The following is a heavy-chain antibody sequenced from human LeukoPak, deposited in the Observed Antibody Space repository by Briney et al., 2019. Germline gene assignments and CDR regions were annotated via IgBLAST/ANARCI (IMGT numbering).Heavy chain of an antibody. V-gene: IGHV3-23*01. J-gene: IGHJ4*02. CDR2: INAGGDST. D-gene: IGHD4-11*01. CDR1: GFTFSSYP. Sequence: GGSLRLSCAASGFTFSSYPMNWVRQAPGKGLEWVSTINAGGDSTYYADSVKGRFTISRDNSKNTLYLQMNSLRAEDTVVYYCAKTSRDYSNAFDYWGQGTLVTVST. CDR3: AKTSRDYSNAFDY.